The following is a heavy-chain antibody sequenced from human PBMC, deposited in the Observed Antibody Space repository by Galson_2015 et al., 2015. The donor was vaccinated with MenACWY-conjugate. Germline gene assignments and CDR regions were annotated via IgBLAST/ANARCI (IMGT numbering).Heavy chain of an antibody. CDR3: ARLDDGYKTVGYYYGMDV. CDR1: DGSISSYY. Sequence: ETLSLTCTVSDGSISSYYWSWIRQPPGKGLEWIGYIYYSGSTNYNPSLKSRVTISVDTSKNQFSLKLSSVTAADTAVYYCARLDDGYKTVGYYYGMDVSGQGTTVTVSS. D-gene: IGHD5-24*01. CDR2: IYYSGST. J-gene: IGHJ6*02. V-gene: IGHV4-59*08.